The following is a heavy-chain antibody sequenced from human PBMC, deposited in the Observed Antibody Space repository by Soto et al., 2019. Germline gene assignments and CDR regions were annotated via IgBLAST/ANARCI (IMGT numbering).Heavy chain of an antibody. CDR3: ARSPGVFDY. CDR1: GGTFSSLA. D-gene: IGHD3-10*01. CDR2: LVPVFGTA. V-gene: IGHV1-69*06. Sequence: QVQLVQSGAEVKKPGSSVKVSCKASGGTFSSLAISWVRQAPGQGLEWMGGLVPVFGTANYAQKFQDRVTIAAEKSTSTSDRERRSRGSEETAVYCCARSPGVFDYWGQGTLVTVSS. J-gene: IGHJ4*02.